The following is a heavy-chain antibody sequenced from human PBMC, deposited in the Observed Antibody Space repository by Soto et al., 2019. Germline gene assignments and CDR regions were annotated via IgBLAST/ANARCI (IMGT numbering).Heavy chain of an antibody. CDR2: IYYSGST. D-gene: IGHD2-21*02. CDR3: ASGIFVCSGDCYSGMSGAFDI. V-gene: IGHV4-39*01. Sequence: HLQLQESGPGLVKPSETLSLTCTVSGGSISSTNYYWGWIRQPPGKGLEWIGSIYYSGSTYYNPSLKSRVTISVDTSKNQFSLKLSSVTAADTAVYYCASGIFVCSGDCYSGMSGAFDIWGQGTMVTVSS. CDR1: GGSISSTNYY. J-gene: IGHJ3*02.